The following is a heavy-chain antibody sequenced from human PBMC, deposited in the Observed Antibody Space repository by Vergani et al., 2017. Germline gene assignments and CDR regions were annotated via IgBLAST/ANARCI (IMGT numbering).Heavy chain of an antibody. Sequence: EVQLVQSGAEVRKPGESLRISCKGSGYSFTSYWISWVRQMPGKGLKWMGRIDPSDSYTNYSPSFQGHVTISADKSISTAYLQWSSLKASDTAMYYCAKDTRDSSGFYPMGAPDWGQGTMVTVSS. J-gene: IGHJ3*01. CDR2: IDPSDSYT. CDR1: GYSFTSYW. D-gene: IGHD3-22*01. V-gene: IGHV5-10-1*03. CDR3: AKDTRDSSGFYPMGAPD.